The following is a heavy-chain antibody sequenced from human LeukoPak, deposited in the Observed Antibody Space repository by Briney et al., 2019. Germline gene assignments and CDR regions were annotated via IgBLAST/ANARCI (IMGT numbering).Heavy chain of an antibody. CDR1: GFTFRSSA. J-gene: IGHJ4*02. D-gene: IGHD2-21*02. V-gene: IGHV3-30*04. Sequence: PGGSLRLSCAASGFTFRSSAMHWVRQAPGKGLEWVAVTSYDGRNKYYADSVKGRFTISRDNSKNTLYLQMNSLRTDDTAVYYCARESPACGEDCYFDYWGQGTLVTVSS. CDR3: ARESPACGEDCYFDY. CDR2: TSYDGRNK.